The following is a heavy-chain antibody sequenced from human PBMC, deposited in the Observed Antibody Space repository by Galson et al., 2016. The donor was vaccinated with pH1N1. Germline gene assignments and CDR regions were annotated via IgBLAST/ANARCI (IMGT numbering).Heavy chain of an antibody. CDR2: ISGTGDPT. V-gene: IGHV3-23*01. J-gene: IGHJ4*02. D-gene: IGHD1-26*01. CDR1: GFTFINYA. Sequence: SLRLSCAASGFTFINYAMSWVRQAPGKGLEWVSTISGTGDPTYYADSVKGRFTISRDNSNNTVYLRMNSLRVEDTAVYYYAKDLGRYSEIDYWGQGTLVTVSS. CDR3: AKDLGRYSEIDY.